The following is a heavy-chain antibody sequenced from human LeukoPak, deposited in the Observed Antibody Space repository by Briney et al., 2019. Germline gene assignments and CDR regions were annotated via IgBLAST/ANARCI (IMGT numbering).Heavy chain of an antibody. J-gene: IGHJ5*02. V-gene: IGHV4-59*12. Sequence: SETLSLTCTVSGGSISSYYWSWIRQPPGKGLEWIGYIYYSGSTNYNPSLKSRVTISVDTSKNQFSLKLSSVTAADTAVYYCARGRRGIVVVPAATNWFDPWGQGTLVTVSS. D-gene: IGHD2-2*01. CDR3: ARGRRGIVVVPAATNWFDP. CDR1: GGSISSYY. CDR2: IYYSGST.